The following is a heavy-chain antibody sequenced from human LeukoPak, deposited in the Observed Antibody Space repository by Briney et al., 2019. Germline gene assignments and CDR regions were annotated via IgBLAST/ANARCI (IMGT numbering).Heavy chain of an antibody. Sequence: GGSLRLSCAASGFTFSDYYMSWIRQAPGKGLEWVANIKPDGSLIYYVDSVKGRFTISRDNAKNSLYLQMNSLRAEDTAVYYCAKWELYSGFYYIDYWGQGTLATVSS. J-gene: IGHJ4*02. D-gene: IGHD1-26*01. CDR3: AKWELYSGFYYIDY. V-gene: IGHV3-7*01. CDR2: IKPDGSLI. CDR1: GFTFSDYY.